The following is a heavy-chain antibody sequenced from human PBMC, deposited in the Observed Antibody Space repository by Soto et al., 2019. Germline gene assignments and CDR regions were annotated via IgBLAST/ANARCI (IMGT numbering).Heavy chain of an antibody. CDR1: GGSISSSSYY. D-gene: IGHD4-17*01. J-gene: IGHJ4*02. Sequence: QLQLQESGPGLVKPSETLSLTCTVSGGSISSSSYYWGWIRQPPGKGLEWIGSIYYSGSTYYNPSLKSRVTISVDTSKNQFSLKLSSVTAADTAVYYCASTVTTLIDFDYWGQGTLVTVSS. V-gene: IGHV4-39*01. CDR3: ASTVTTLIDFDY. CDR2: IYYSGST.